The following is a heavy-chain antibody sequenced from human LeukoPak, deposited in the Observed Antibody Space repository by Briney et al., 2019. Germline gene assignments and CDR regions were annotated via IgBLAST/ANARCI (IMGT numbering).Heavy chain of an antibody. J-gene: IGHJ4*02. CDR1: GFTFSRYP. Sequence: PGGSLRLSCAASGFTFSRYPMSWVRQAPGKGLEWVSTINDRGDTTYYADSVKGRFTISRDNSRSTQYLQMDSLRAEDTALYYCAKRDCSGGSCYLDYWGQGTLVTVSS. CDR2: INDRGDTT. CDR3: AKRDCSGGSCYLDY. D-gene: IGHD2-15*01. V-gene: IGHV3-23*01.